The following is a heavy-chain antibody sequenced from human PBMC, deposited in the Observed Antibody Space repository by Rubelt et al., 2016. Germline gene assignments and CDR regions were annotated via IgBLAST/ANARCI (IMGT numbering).Heavy chain of an antibody. Sequence: QVQLVQSGAEVKKPGASVKVSCKASGYTFTGYYMHWVRQAPGQGLEWMGRINPNSGGTNYAQKCQGSVTMTRDTAISTAYMELSRLRSDDTAVYYCAREGDYYYGMDVWGQGTTVTVSS. CDR1: GYTFTGYY. D-gene: IGHD3-16*01. CDR2: INPNSGGT. J-gene: IGHJ6*02. CDR3: AREGDYYYGMDV. V-gene: IGHV1-2*06.